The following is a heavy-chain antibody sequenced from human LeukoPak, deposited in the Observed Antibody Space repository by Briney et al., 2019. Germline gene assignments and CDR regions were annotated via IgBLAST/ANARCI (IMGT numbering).Heavy chain of an antibody. CDR3: ARDNRDRYSSSWYVDY. J-gene: IGHJ4*02. V-gene: IGHV3-33*08. Sequence: PGGSLRLSCAASGFTFNNYGMHWVRQAPDKGLEWVAVIWYDGSNKYYADSVKGRFTISRDNSKNTLYLQMNSLRAEDTAVYYCARDNRDRYSSSWYVDYWGQGTLVTVSS. D-gene: IGHD6-13*01. CDR2: IWYDGSNK. CDR1: GFTFNNYG.